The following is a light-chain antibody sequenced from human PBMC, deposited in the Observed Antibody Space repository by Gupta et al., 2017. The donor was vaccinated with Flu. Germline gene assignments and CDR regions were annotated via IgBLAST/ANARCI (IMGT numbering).Light chain of an antibody. CDR2: HET. J-gene: IGKJ2*01. V-gene: IGKV1-5*03. Sequence: LHHETSVEGGVPLRFSGSGSGTEFTLAISSLQPDDFATYYCQQYDSYPYTFGQGTRLEIK. CDR3: QQYDSYPYT.